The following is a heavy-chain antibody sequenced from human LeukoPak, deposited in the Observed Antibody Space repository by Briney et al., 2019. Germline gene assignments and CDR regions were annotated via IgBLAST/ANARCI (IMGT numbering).Heavy chain of an antibody. V-gene: IGHV3-20*04. CDR2: INCNGGST. D-gene: IGHD3-10*01. CDR3: ARTEVTMVRGYYYYMDG. J-gene: IGHJ6*03. CDR1: GCTFGDYS. Sequence: RSGGSLSLSCAASGCTFGDYSRSWGRQAPGKGLEWVSCINCNGGSTGYADSVKGRFTISKDNAKNSLYLQMNSLRAEDTALYYWARTEVTMVRGYYYYMDGWRKGTTVTV.